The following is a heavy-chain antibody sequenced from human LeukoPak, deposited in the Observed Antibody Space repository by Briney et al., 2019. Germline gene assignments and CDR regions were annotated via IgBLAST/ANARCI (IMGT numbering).Heavy chain of an antibody. CDR2: ISAYNGNT. V-gene: IGHV1-18*01. J-gene: IGHJ1*01. CDR1: XTXXXXX. CDR3: AXXXTXXXXX. Sequence: XTXXXXXIXWVRQAPGQGLEWMGWISAYNGNTNYAQKLQGRVTMTTDTSXSTAYMELRRLRSDDTAVYYCAXXXTXXXXXWGXXXXXTVSS.